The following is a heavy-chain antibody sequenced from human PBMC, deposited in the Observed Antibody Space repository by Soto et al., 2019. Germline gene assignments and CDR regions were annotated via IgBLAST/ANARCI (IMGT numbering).Heavy chain of an antibody. CDR2: ISGGGSGA. D-gene: IGHD2-15*01. CDR3: AIDLWWYTH. Sequence: EVQLLESGGGLVQPGGSLRLSCTASGFTFSDHAMTWVRQAPGKGLEWLSGISGGGSGAYYAESVKGRFTVSSANSNNTLYLQRDSLTFEDTAVYYCAIDLWWYTHWGQGTLVTVSS. J-gene: IGHJ4*02. V-gene: IGHV3-23*01. CDR1: GFTFSDHA.